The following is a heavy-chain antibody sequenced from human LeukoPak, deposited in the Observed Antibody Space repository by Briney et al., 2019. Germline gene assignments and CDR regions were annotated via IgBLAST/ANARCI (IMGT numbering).Heavy chain of an antibody. V-gene: IGHV1-24*01. CDR2: FDPEDGET. CDR1: GYTLTELF. J-gene: IGHJ4*02. CDR3: ATDGPYTAMVKGGDY. D-gene: IGHD5-18*01. Sequence: ASVKVSCKVSGYTLTELFMHWVRQAPGEGLEWMGGFDPEDGETIYAQKFQGRVTMTEDTSTDTAYMELSSLRSEDTAVYYCATDGPYTAMVKGGDYWGQGTLVTVSS.